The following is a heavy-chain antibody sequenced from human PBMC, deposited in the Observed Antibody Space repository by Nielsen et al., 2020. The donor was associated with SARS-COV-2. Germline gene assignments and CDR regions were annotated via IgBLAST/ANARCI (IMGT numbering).Heavy chain of an antibody. J-gene: IGHJ3*02. V-gene: IGHV1-24*01. D-gene: IGHD1-1*01. CDR2: FDPEDGET. CDR3: ARRNDDGAFDI. Sequence: SVNVSCKVSRYTLTELSMHWVRQAPGKGLEWMGGFDPEDGETIYAQKFQDTVTITRDRSMSTAYMELSSLRSEDTAMYYCARRNDDGAFDIWGQGTMVTVSS. CDR1: RYTLTELS.